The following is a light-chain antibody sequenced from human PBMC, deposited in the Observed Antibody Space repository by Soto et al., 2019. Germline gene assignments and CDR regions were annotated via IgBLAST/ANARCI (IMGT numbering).Light chain of an antibody. CDR1: LNIGDS. V-gene: IGKV1-39*01. Sequence: DIQMTQSPSSLSASVGDRVTITCRASLNIGDSLSWFQQKAGKPPTQLIYGASALQSGVPVRFSGSASGTDFTLTIRNMQREEREPYYCLQTYNLPRTFGQGTKVDIK. CDR2: GAS. CDR3: LQTYNLPRT. J-gene: IGKJ1*01.